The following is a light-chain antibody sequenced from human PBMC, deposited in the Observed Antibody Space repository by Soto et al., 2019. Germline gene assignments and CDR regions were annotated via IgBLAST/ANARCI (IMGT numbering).Light chain of an antibody. J-gene: IGLJ2*01. CDR1: SSDVGAYNH. Sequence: QSVLTQPRSVSGSPGQSVTISCTGSSSDVGAYNHVSWYQQHPGKAPKLLVYEVTKRPSGVPDRFSGSKSDNTASLTISGLQGDDEADYYCCSYAGSYIYVLFGGGTQLTVL. CDR3: CSYAGSYIYVL. CDR2: EVT. V-gene: IGLV2-11*01.